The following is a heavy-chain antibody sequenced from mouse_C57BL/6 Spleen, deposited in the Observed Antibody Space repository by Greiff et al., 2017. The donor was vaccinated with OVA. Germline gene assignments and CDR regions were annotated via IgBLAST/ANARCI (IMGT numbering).Heavy chain of an antibody. CDR3: AREGGHYGYDEEFLYFDY. V-gene: IGHV1-76*01. CDR1: GYTFTDYY. D-gene: IGHD2-2*01. CDR2: IYPGSGNT. J-gene: IGHJ2*01. Sequence: VQGVESGAELVRPGASVKLSCKASGYTFTDYYINWVKQRPGQGLEWIARIYPGSGNTYYNEKFKGKATLTAEKSSSTAYMQLSSLTSEDSAVYVCAREGGHYGYDEEFLYFDYWGQGTTLTVSS.